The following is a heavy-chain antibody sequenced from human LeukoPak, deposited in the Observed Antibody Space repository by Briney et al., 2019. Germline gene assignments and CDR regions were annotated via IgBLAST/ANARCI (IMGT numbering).Heavy chain of an antibody. V-gene: IGHV1-2*02. Sequence: ASVKVSCKASGYTFTGYSMHWVRQAPGQGLEWMGWINPNSGGTNYAQKFQGRVTMTRDTSISTAYMELSRLRSDDTAVYYCARGDYYDSSGYYSYFDYWGQGTLVTVSS. CDR3: ARGDYYDSSGYYSYFDY. J-gene: IGHJ4*02. CDR1: GYTFTGYS. CDR2: INPNSGGT. D-gene: IGHD3-22*01.